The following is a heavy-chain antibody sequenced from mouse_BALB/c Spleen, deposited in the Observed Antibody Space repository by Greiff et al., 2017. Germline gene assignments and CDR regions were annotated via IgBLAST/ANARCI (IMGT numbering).Heavy chain of an antibody. V-gene: IGHV5-12-1*01. CDR2: ISSGGGST. Sequence: EVMLVESGGGLVKPGGSLKLSCAASGFAFSSYDMSWVRQTPEKRLEWVAYISSGGGSTYYPDTVKGRFTISRDNAKNTLYLQMSSLRSEDTAMYYCARFITTATTFDYWGQGTTLTVSS. CDR1: GFAFSSYD. D-gene: IGHD1-2*01. J-gene: IGHJ2*01. CDR3: ARFITTATTFDY.